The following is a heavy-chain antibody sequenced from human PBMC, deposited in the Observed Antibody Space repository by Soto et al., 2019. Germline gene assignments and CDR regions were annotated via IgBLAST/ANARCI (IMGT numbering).Heavy chain of an antibody. Sequence: QVQLVQSGAEVKKPGASVKVSCKTSGYTFRSYSISWVRQAPGQGLEWMGWINVYNGNKKYAQNLRGRVTRTTDTSTSTAYMELRSLRSDDTAVYYCARDLAVGWFDPWGQGTLVTVSS. D-gene: IGHD2-2*01. CDR3: ARDLAVGWFDP. V-gene: IGHV1-18*01. CDR1: GYTFRSYS. J-gene: IGHJ5*02. CDR2: INVYNGNK.